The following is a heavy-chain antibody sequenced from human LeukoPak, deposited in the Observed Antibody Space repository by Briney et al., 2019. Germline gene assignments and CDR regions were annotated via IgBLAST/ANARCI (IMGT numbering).Heavy chain of an antibody. D-gene: IGHD3-22*01. CDR1: GYTFTSYG. Sequence: GASVKVSCKASGYTFTSYGISWVRQAPGQGLEWMGWISAYNGNTNYAQKLQGRVTITTDTSTSTAYMELRSLRSDDTAVYYCARTGSVSPSYDSSGYASYYYYMDVWGKGTTVTVSS. J-gene: IGHJ6*03. V-gene: IGHV1-18*01. CDR2: ISAYNGNT. CDR3: ARTGSVSPSYDSSGYASYYYYMDV.